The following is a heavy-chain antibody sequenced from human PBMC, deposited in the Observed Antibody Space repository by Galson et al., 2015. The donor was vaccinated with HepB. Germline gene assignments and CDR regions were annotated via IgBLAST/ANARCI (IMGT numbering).Heavy chain of an antibody. Sequence: QSGAEVKKPGSSVKVSCKASGGTFSSYAISWVRQAPGQGLEWMGGIIPIFGTANYAQKFQGRVTITADESTSTAYMELSSLRSEDTAVYYCARGTLGYCTGGVCYTDYYYMDVWGKGTTVTVSS. D-gene: IGHD2-8*02. CDR3: ARGTLGYCTGGVCYTDYYYMDV. J-gene: IGHJ6*03. CDR2: IIPIFGTA. V-gene: IGHV1-69*13. CDR1: GGTFSSYA.